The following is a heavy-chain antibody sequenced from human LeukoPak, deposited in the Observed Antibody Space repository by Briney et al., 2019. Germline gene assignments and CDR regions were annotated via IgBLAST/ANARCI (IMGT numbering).Heavy chain of an antibody. CDR1: GGSISSYY. CDR2: IYYSGST. V-gene: IGHV4-59*01. CDR3: ARADLDY. J-gene: IGHJ4*02. Sequence: PSETLSRTCTVSGGSISSYYWSWIRQPPGKGLEWIGYIYYSGSTNYNPSLKSRVTISVDTSKNQFSLKLSSVTAADTAVYYCARADLDYWGQGTLVTVSS.